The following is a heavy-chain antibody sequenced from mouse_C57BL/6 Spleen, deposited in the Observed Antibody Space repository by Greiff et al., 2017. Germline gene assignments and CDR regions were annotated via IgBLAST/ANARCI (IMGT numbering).Heavy chain of an antibody. V-gene: IGHV5-9-1*02. CDR1: GFTFSSYA. CDR3: TRDNDGYHWYFDV. Sequence: EVNLVESGEGLVKPGGSLKLSCAASGFTFSSYAMSWVRQTPEKRLEWVAYISSGGDYIYYADTVKGRFTISRDNARNTLYLQMSSLKSEDTAMYYCTRDNDGYHWYFDVWGTGTTVTVSS. J-gene: IGHJ1*03. CDR2: ISSGGDYI. D-gene: IGHD2-3*01.